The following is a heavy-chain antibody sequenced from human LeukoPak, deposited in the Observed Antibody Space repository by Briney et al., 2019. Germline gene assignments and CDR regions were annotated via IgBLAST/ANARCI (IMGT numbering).Heavy chain of an antibody. D-gene: IGHD6-19*01. J-gene: IGHJ4*02. CDR1: GFTFSTYS. V-gene: IGHV3-48*02. CDR2: ISSSSSTI. Sequence: GGSLRLSCAASGFTFSTYSMNWVRQDPGKGLECVSYISSSSSTIYYADSVKGRFTISRDNAKNSLYLQMNSLRDEDTAVYSCARSYSSGWFYFDYWGQGTLVTVSS. CDR3: ARSYSSGWFYFDY.